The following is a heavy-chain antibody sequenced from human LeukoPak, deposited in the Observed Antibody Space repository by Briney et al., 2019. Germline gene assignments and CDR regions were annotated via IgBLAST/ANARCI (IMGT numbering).Heavy chain of an antibody. D-gene: IGHD3-10*01. CDR2: ISGSGDST. J-gene: IGHJ4*02. CDR3: AREEDYYGSGSPFDY. CDR1: VFTFSSYA. Sequence: GGSLRLSCAGSVFTFSSYAMNWVRKAPGKGLEWVSGISGSGDSTYYADSVKGRFTISRDNSKNTLYLQMNSLRAEDTAVYYCAREEDYYGSGSPFDYWGQGTLVTVSS. V-gene: IGHV3-23*01.